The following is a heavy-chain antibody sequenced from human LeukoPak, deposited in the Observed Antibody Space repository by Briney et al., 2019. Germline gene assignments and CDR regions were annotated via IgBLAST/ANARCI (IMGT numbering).Heavy chain of an antibody. CDR1: GGTFSSYA. D-gene: IGHD5-24*01. J-gene: IGHJ4*02. V-gene: IGHV1-69*05. Sequence: SVMVSCKASGGTFSSYAMSWVRQAPGQGLEWMGGIIPVFGTENYAQKFQGRVTITTDESTSPAYMELSSLRSEDTAVYYCARTVEMATIEGNFDYWGQGTLVTVSS. CDR2: IIPVFGTE. CDR3: ARTVEMATIEGNFDY.